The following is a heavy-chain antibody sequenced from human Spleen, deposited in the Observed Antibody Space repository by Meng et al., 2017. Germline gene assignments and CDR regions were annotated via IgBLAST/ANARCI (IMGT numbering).Heavy chain of an antibody. CDR3: ARGPTTMAHDFDY. CDR1: GGSFSDYY. D-gene: IGHD4-11*01. J-gene: IGHJ4*02. V-gene: IGHV4-34*01. Sequence: QVTLEQLGAGLFKPSETLSLTCVVSGGSFSDYYWSWIRQPPGKGLEWIGEINHSGSTNYNPSLESRATISVDTSQNNLSLKLSSVTAADSAVYYCARGPTTMAHDFDYWGQGTLVTVSS. CDR2: INHSGST.